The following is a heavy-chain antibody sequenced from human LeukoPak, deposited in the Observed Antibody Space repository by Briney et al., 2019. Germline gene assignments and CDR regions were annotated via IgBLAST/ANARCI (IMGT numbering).Heavy chain of an antibody. D-gene: IGHD3-22*01. CDR3: ARDKSASSSGYYGAFDY. J-gene: IGHJ4*02. Sequence: GGSLRLSCAASGFTFSSHEMSWVRQAPGKGLEWVSYISSSGSTIYYADSVKGRFTISRDNAKNSLYLQMNSLRAEDTAVYYCARDKSASSSGYYGAFDYWGQGTLVTVSS. CDR1: GFTFSSHE. CDR2: ISSSGSTI. V-gene: IGHV3-48*03.